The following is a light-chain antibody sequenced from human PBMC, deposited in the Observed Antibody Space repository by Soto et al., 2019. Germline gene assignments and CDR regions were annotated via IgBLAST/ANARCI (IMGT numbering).Light chain of an antibody. CDR2: GAS. CDR1: QTVSSN. Sequence: EIVMTQSPATLSVSPGERATLSCRASQTVSSNLAWYQQKPGQAPRLLIYGASTRATGIPARFSGSGSGTEFTLTISSLQSEDFATYYCQQYNTYPTFGRGTRVEI. CDR3: QQYNTYPT. J-gene: IGKJ5*01. V-gene: IGKV3-15*01.